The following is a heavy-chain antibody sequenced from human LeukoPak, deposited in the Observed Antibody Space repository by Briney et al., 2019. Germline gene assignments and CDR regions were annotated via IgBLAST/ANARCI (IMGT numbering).Heavy chain of an antibody. CDR2: IGTAGDT. CDR3: ASNGRNDFDY. V-gene: IGHV3-13*01. CDR1: GFTFSSYD. J-gene: IGHJ4*02. D-gene: IGHD1-1*01. Sequence: AGGSLRLSCAASGFTFSSYDMHWVRHATGKGLEWVSAIGTAGDTYYPGSVKGRFTISRENAKNSLYLQMNSLRAGDTAVYYCASNGRNDFDYWGQGTLVTVSS.